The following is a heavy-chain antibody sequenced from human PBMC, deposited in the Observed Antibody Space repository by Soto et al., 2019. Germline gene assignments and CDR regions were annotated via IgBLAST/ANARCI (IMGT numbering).Heavy chain of an antibody. CDR1: GESFSGDY. V-gene: IGHV4-34*01. Sequence: QVQLQQWGAGLLKPSETLSLTCAVYGESFSGDYWSWIRQPPGKGLEWIGGINRSGSTIYNPSLMSRVTISEDTSKNQFSLRLTHLAAAETAVYYRARGRENTAARRLWYYYEYLDVWGRGTTVTVSS. CDR3: ARGRENTAARRLWYYYEYLDV. J-gene: IGHJ6*03. CDR2: INRSGST. D-gene: IGHD6-6*01.